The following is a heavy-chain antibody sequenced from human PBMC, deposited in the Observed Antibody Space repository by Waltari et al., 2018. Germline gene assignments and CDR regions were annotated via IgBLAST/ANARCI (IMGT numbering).Heavy chain of an antibody. J-gene: IGHJ6*03. CDR2: IIPIFGTA. V-gene: IGHV1-69*14. D-gene: IGHD6-13*01. CDR3: ARECVVAAAVTNYYYYYMDV. CDR1: GGTFSSYA. Sequence: QVQLVQSGAEVKKPGSSVKVSCKASGGTFSSYAISWVRQAPGQGLEWMGGIIPIFGTANYAQKFQGRVTITADKSTSTAYMELSSLRSEDTAVYYCARECVVAAAVTNYYYYYMDVWGKGTTVTVSS.